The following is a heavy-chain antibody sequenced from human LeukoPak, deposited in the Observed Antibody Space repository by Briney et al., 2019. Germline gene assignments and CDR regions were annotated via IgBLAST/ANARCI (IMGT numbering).Heavy chain of an antibody. Sequence: PGGSLRLPCAASGFTFSSYAMSWVRQAPGKGLEWVSAISGSGGSTYYADSVKGRFTISRDNSKNTLYLQMNSLRAEDTAVYYCAKDCSGGSCYHLYWGQGTLVTVSS. CDR3: AKDCSGGSCYHLY. CDR2: ISGSGGST. CDR1: GFTFSSYA. J-gene: IGHJ4*02. V-gene: IGHV3-23*01. D-gene: IGHD2-15*01.